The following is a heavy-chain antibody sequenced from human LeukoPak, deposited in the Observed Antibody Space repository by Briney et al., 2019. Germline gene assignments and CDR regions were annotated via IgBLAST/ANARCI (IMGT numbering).Heavy chain of an antibody. V-gene: IGHV1-2*02. J-gene: IGHJ4*02. Sequence: ASVKVSCKASGYTFTGYYMHWVRQAPGQGLEWMGWINPNSGGTNYAQKFQGRVTMTRDTSISTAYMELSGLRSDDTAVYYCARGGKITMVRTGLDYWGQGTLVTVSS. D-gene: IGHD3-10*01. CDR2: INPNSGGT. CDR3: ARGGKITMVRTGLDY. CDR1: GYTFTGYY.